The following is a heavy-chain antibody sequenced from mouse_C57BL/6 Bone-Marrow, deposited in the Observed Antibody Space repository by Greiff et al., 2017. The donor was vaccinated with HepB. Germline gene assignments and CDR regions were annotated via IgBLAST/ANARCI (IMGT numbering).Heavy chain of an antibody. D-gene: IGHD2-2*01. J-gene: IGHJ3*01. CDR2: ISSGGSYT. CDR3: ARQEDYGYDGFAY. Sequence: EVMLVESGGDLVKPGGSLKLSCAASGFTFSSYGMSWVRQTPDKRLEWVATISSGGSYTYYPDSVKGRFTISSDNAKNTLYLQMSSLKSEDTAMYYCARQEDYGYDGFAYWGQGTLVTVSA. V-gene: IGHV5-6*01. CDR1: GFTFSSYG.